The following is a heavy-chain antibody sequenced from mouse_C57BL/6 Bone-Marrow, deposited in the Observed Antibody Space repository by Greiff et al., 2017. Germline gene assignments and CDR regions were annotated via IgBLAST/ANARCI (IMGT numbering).Heavy chain of an antibody. V-gene: IGHV14-4*01. J-gene: IGHJ3*01. D-gene: IGHD1-1*01. CDR3: TDYYGSSGAY. Sequence: VQLQQSGAELVRPGASVKLSCTASGFNIKDDYMHWVKQRPEQGLEWIGWIDPENGDTEYASKFQGKATITADTSSNTAYLQLSSLTSEDTAVYYRTDYYGSSGAYGGQGIRVTGSA. CDR1: GFNIKDDY. CDR2: IDPENGDT.